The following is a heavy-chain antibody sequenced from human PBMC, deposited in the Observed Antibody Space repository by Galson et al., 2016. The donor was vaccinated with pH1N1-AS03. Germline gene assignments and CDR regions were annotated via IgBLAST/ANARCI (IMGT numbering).Heavy chain of an antibody. D-gene: IGHD3-3*01. CDR3: AREGIVAQFMEWYLFY. CDR1: GYRFKDYA. CDR2: INTNTGDT. J-gene: IGHJ4*02. V-gene: IGHV7-4-1*02. Sequence: SVKVSCKASGYRFKDYAIYWVRQAPGQGPEWMGWINTNTGDTKLAQGFAGRFVFSLDASVSTAYLQITSLKAEDTAIYYCAREGIVAQFMEWYLFYWGQGTQLTVSS.